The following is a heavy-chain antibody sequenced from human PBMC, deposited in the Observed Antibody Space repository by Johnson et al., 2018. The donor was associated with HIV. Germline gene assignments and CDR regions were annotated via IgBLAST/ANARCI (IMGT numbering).Heavy chain of an antibody. V-gene: IGHV3-30*04. CDR3: SSPRTGSQGLDAFDI. Sequence: QVQLVESGGGVAQPGRSLRLSCAASGFTFSTYAFHWVRQAPGKGLDWVAVISYEGSNKYNADSVKGRFIISRDNSQNTLSLQMHSLRAEDTAVYYCSSPRTGSQGLDAFDIWGQGTVVTVSP. CDR1: GFTFSTYA. D-gene: IGHD3/OR15-3a*01. J-gene: IGHJ3*02. CDR2: ISYEGSNK.